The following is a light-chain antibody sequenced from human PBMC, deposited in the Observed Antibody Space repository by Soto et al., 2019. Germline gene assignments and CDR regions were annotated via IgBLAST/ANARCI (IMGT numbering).Light chain of an antibody. V-gene: IGLV1-44*01. Sequence: QSVLTQPPSASRTPGQRVTMSCSGSSSNIGSNSVYWYQQLPGTAPRLLIYANNQRPSGVPDRFSGSKSGTSASLAISGLQSEDEADYYCAPWDDSLNGPVFGGGTKLTVL. CDR1: SSNIGSNS. CDR3: APWDDSLNGPV. CDR2: ANN. J-gene: IGLJ3*02.